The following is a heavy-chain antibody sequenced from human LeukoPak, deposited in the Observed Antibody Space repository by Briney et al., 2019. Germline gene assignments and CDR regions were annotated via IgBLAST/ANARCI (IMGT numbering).Heavy chain of an antibody. Sequence: PSETLSLTCTVSGGSISSSSYYWGWIRQPPGKGLEWIGSIYYSGSTYYNPSLKSRVTISVDTSKNQFSLKLSSVTAADTAVYYCARAGGSQPYYYYYYMDVWGKGTTVTVSS. V-gene: IGHV4-39*07. CDR1: GGSISSSSYY. D-gene: IGHD1-26*01. J-gene: IGHJ6*03. CDR3: ARAGGSQPYYYYYYMDV. CDR2: IYYSGST.